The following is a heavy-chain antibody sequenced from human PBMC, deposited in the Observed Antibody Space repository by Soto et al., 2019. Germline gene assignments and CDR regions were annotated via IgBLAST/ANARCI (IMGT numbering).Heavy chain of an antibody. CDR2: INAGNGNT. J-gene: IGHJ2*01. CDR3: ARVYSSRHRTYWYFDL. V-gene: IGHV1-3*01. CDR1: GYTFTSYA. D-gene: IGHD6-13*01. Sequence: QVQLVQSGAEVKKPGASVKVSCKASGYTFTSYAMHWVRQAPGQRLEWMGWINAGNGNTKYSQKFQGRVTITRDTSASTAYMELSSLRSEDTAVYYCARVYSSRHRTYWYFDLWGRGTLVTVSS.